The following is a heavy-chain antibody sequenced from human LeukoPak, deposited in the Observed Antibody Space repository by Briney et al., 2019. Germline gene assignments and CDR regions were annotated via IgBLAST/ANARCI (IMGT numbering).Heavy chain of an antibody. CDR2: ISSSSSHI. J-gene: IGHJ4*02. D-gene: IGHD3-10*01. V-gene: IGHV3-21*01. Sequence: GGSLRLSCAASGFTFNTYSMNWVRQAPGKGLEWVSSISSSSSHIYYADSAKGRLTISRDNAKNSLYLQMNSLRAEDTAVYYCARDASGSYPLYFDYWGQGTLVTVSS. CDR3: ARDASGSYPLYFDY. CDR1: GFTFNTYS.